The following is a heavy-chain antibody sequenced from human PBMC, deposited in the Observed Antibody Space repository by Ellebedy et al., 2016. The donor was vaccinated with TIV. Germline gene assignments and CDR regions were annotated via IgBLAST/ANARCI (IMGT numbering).Heavy chain of an antibody. Sequence: AASVKVSCKASGYTFTSYYMHWVRQAPGQGLEWMGWLSGYNGNTNYAQKVQGRVIMITDTSTSTAYMELRSLRSDDTAVYYCAREGQYDFWRSDFDFFNGMDVWGQGTTVTVSS. D-gene: IGHD3-3*01. CDR2: LSGYNGNT. V-gene: IGHV1-18*04. CDR3: AREGQYDFWRSDFDFFNGMDV. J-gene: IGHJ6*02. CDR1: GYTFTSYY.